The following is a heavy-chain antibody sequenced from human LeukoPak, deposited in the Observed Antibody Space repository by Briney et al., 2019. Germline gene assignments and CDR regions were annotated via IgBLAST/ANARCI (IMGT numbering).Heavy chain of an antibody. CDR3: ARGGRQLWQSYFDD. J-gene: IGHJ4*03. D-gene: IGHD5-18*01. CDR1: GYTFSDFF. Sequence: GASVKVSCKASGYTFSDFFLNWVRQAPGQGLEWMGLINPNSGSTDYPQKFQGRLTMTGDMSTSTFYMELSSLTSEDTAIYYCARGGRQLWQSYFDDWGQGTLVTVSS. CDR2: INPNSGST. V-gene: IGHV1-46*01.